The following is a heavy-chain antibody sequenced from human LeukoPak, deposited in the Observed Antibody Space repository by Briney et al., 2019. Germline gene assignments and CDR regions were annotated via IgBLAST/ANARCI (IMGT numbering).Heavy chain of an antibody. V-gene: IGHV3-23*01. CDR3: ARARTGDGYSFYFDY. J-gene: IGHJ4*02. D-gene: IGHD5-18*01. CDR2: ISGSGGST. Sequence: GGSLRLSCAASGFTFSSYAMSWVRQAPGKGLEWVSAISGSGGSTYYADSVKGRFTISRDNTKNSLYLQMNSLRAGDTAVYYCARARTGDGYSFYFDYWGQGTLVTVSS. CDR1: GFTFSSYA.